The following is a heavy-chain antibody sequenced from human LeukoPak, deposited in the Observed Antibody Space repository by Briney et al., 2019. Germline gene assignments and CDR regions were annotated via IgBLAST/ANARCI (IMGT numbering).Heavy chain of an antibody. V-gene: IGHV3-9*01. CDR3: AKATLGYCSSTSCYIDY. D-gene: IGHD2-2*02. CDR2: ISWNSGSI. CDR1: GFTLDDYA. J-gene: IGHJ4*02. Sequence: GGSLRLSCAASGFTLDDYAMHWVRQAPGKGLEGVSGISWNSGSIGYADSVKGRFTISRDNAKNSLYLQMNSLRAEDTALYYCAKATLGYCSSTSCYIDYWGQGTLVTVSS.